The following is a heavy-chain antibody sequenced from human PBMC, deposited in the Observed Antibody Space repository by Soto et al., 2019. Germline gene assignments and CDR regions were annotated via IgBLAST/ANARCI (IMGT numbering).Heavy chain of an antibody. V-gene: IGHV3-7*01. CDR2: IKEDGSEK. CDR1: GFSYSSYW. CDR3: ARDTYFST. J-gene: IGHJ5*02. Sequence: PGGSLRLSCAASGFSYSSYWMSWVRQAPGKGLEWVANIKEDGSEKYYVDSVKGRFTISRDNAENSLYLQMNSLRAEDTAIYYWARDTYFSTWGQGALVTVSS. D-gene: IGHD3-3*01.